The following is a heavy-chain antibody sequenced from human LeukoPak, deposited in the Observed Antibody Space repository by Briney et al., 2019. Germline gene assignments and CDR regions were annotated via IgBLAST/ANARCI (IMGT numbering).Heavy chain of an antibody. Sequence: PGTSLRLSCAASGFTFSSYNMYWVRQGPGKELQWVAGIYNDGSNKFYADSVKGRFTISRDNSKNTLYLQMDSPRAEDTAVYYCAISSGWYSYYFDYWGQGTLVTVSS. CDR1: GFTFSSYN. J-gene: IGHJ4*02. D-gene: IGHD6-19*01. CDR2: IYNDGSNK. CDR3: AISSGWYSYYFDY. V-gene: IGHV3-33*01.